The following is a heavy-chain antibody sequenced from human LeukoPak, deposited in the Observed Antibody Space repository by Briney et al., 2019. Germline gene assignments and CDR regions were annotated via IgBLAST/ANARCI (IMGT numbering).Heavy chain of an antibody. V-gene: IGHV4-31*03. J-gene: IGHJ4*02. Sequence: PSETLSLTCTVSGGSISSGVYYWSWIRQHPGKGLEWIGYIYYSGSTYYNPSLKSRVTISVDTSKNQFSLKLSSVTAADTAVYYCMAGRYYYDSTFDYWGQGTLVTVSS. CDR3: MAGRYYYDSTFDY. D-gene: IGHD3-22*01. CDR2: IYYSGST. CDR1: GGSISSGVYY.